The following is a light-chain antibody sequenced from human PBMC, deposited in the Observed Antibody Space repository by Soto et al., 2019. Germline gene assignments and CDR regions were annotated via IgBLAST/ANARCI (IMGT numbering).Light chain of an antibody. J-gene: IGKJ5*01. V-gene: IGKV3-15*01. Sequence: EIVLTHSPATLSVSPWERVALSCRASQGIGSTLAWYRQQPGQAPGLLIYDSNIRATGVPARFSGTRSGTEFTLTISGLQSEDFAIYYCQQRSNWPMSTFGQGTRLEIK. CDR1: QGIGST. CDR3: QQRSNWPMST. CDR2: DSN.